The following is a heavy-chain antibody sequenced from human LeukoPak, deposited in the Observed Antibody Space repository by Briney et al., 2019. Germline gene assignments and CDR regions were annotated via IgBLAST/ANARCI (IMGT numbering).Heavy chain of an antibody. D-gene: IGHD3-22*01. CDR2: ISSSSSTI. V-gene: IGHV3-48*01. CDR3: ARDVLPYDSSGYFYFDY. J-gene: IGHJ4*02. Sequence: GSLRLSCAASGFTFSSYSMNWVRQAPGKGLEWVSYISSSSSTIYYADSVKGRFTISRDNAKNSLYLQMNSLRAEDTAVYYCARDVLPYDSSGYFYFDYWGQGTLVTVSS. CDR1: GFTFSSYS.